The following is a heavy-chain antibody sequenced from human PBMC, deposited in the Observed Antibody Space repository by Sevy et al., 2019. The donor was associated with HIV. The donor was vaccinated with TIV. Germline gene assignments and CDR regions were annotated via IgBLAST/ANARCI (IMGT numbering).Heavy chain of an antibody. J-gene: IGHJ4*02. Sequence: ASVKVSCKASGYTFTSYAMHWVRQAPGHRLEWMGWINAGNGNTKYSQKFQGRVTITRDTSASTAYMELSSLRSEDTAVYYCARAQPAVAGKRYGGTIDYWGQGTLVTVSS. CDR1: GYTFTSYA. D-gene: IGHD6-19*01. CDR3: ARAQPAVAGKRYGGTIDY. CDR2: INAGNGNT. V-gene: IGHV1-3*01.